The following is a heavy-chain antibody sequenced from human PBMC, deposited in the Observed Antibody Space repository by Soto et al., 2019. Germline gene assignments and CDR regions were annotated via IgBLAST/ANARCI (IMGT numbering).Heavy chain of an antibody. CDR2: INHSGST. CDR3: ARERLGYCSGGSCRRFDY. CDR1: GGSFSGYY. J-gene: IGHJ4*02. D-gene: IGHD2-15*01. V-gene: IGHV4-34*01. Sequence: SETLSLTCAVYGGSFSGYYWSWIRQPPGKGLEWIGEINHSGSTNYNPSLKSRVTISVDTSKNQFSLKLSSVTAADTAVYYCARERLGYCSGGSCRRFDYWGQGTLVTVSS.